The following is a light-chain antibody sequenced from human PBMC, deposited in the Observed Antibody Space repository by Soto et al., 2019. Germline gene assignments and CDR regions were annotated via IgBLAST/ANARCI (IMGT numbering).Light chain of an antibody. V-gene: IGLV2-14*03. CDR1: SSYVGGFNS. CDR3: SSYTSTMTNV. J-gene: IGLJ1*01. Sequence: SALTQPASVSGSPGQSITISCTGTSSYVGGFNSVSWYQLRPGTAPKLILYDVVDRPSGVSYRFSGSKSGNTASLTISGLQAADEADYFCSSYTSTMTNVFGSGTKVTVL. CDR2: DVV.